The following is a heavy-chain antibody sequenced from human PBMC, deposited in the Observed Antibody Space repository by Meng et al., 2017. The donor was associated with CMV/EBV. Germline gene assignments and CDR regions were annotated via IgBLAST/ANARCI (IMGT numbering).Heavy chain of an antibody. Sequence: SVKVSCKGSGGTFSSYAISWVRQAPGQGLEWMGGIIPIFGTANYAQKFQGRVTITTDESTSTAYMELSSLRSEDTAVYYCARALNYYDSRRLGYWFDPWGQGTLVTVSS. CDR1: GGTFSSYA. CDR3: ARALNYYDSRRLGYWFDP. D-gene: IGHD3-22*01. J-gene: IGHJ5*02. CDR2: IIPIFGTA. V-gene: IGHV1-69*05.